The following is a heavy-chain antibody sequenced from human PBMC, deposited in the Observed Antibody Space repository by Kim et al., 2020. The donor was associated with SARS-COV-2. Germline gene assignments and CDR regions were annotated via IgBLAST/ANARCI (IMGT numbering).Heavy chain of an antibody. Sequence: SETLSLTCTVSGGSISSGDYYWSWIRQPPGKGLEWIGYIYYSGSTYYNPSLKSRVTISVDTSKNQFSLKLSSVTAADTAVYYCAREKMGHYDFLRDNYFDYWGQGTLVTVSS. CDR1: GGSISSGDYY. CDR2: IYYSGST. V-gene: IGHV4-30-4*01. J-gene: IGHJ4*02. CDR3: AREKMGHYDFLRDNYFDY. D-gene: IGHD3-22*01.